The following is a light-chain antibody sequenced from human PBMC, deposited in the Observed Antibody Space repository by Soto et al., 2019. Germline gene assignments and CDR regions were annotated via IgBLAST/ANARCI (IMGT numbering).Light chain of an antibody. CDR2: GNS. CDR3: QSSDSSLSAHVV. J-gene: IGLJ2*01. Sequence: QSVLTQPPSVSGAPGQRVTISCTGSSSNIGAGYDVHWYQQLPGTAPKLLIYGNSNRPSGVPDRFSGSKSGTSASLAITGLQAEDEGDYYCQSSDSSLSAHVVFGGGTKLTVL. CDR1: SSNIGAGYD. V-gene: IGLV1-40*01.